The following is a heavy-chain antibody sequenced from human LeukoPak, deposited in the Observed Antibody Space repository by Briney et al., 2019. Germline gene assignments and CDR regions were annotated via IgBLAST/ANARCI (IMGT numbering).Heavy chain of an antibody. V-gene: IGHV4-39*07. CDR1: GASISSNSYY. CDR2: IYYSGST. CDR3: ARDATPYSLDY. D-gene: IGHD2-21*01. Sequence: SETLSLTCTVSGASISSNSYYWGWIRQPPGRGLEWIGSIYYSGSTYYNPSLKSRVTMSVDTSNSQFSLKLSSVTAVDTAVYYCARDATPYSLDYWGQGTLVTVSS. J-gene: IGHJ4*02.